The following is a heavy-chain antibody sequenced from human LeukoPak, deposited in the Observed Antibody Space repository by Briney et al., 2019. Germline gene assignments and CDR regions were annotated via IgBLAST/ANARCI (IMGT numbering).Heavy chain of an antibody. CDR3: ARGNDYSNNFDY. D-gene: IGHD4-11*01. J-gene: IGHJ4*02. CDR2: IYYSGST. CDR1: GYSISSGYY. Sequence: SETLSLTCTVSGYSISSGYYWGWIRQPPGKGLEWIGYIYYSGSTNYNPSLKSRVTISVDTSKNQFSLKLSSVTAADTDVYYCARGNDYSNNFDYWGQGTLVTVSS. V-gene: IGHV4-61*01.